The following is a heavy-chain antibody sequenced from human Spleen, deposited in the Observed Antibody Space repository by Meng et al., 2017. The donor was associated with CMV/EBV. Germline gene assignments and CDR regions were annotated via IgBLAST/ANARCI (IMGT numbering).Heavy chain of an antibody. V-gene: IGHV3-23*01. CDR1: GFSFSRHA. CDR2: ITVSGGNT. Sequence: GESLKISCAASGFSFSRHAMSWVRQAPGKGLEWISGITVSGGNTQHVDSVKGRFTISRDNSKNTLFLQMNSLRVEDTGVYYCARARKDDYTNSERGMDVWGQGTTVTVSS. D-gene: IGHD4-11*01. J-gene: IGHJ6*02. CDR3: ARARKDDYTNSERGMDV.